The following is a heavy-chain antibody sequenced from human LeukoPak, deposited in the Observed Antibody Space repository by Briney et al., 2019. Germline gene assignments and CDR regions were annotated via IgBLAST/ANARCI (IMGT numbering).Heavy chain of an antibody. CDR3: ARDDPDLIAVAGTLDY. V-gene: IGHV1-46*01. D-gene: IGHD6-19*01. CDR1: GYTFTSYY. CDR2: INPSGGST. Sequence: APVKVSCKASGYTFTSYYMHWVRQAPGQGLEWMGIINPSGGSTSYAQKFQGRVTMTRDTSTSTVYMELSSLRSEDTAVYYCARDDPDLIAVAGTLDYWGQGTLVTVSS. J-gene: IGHJ4*02.